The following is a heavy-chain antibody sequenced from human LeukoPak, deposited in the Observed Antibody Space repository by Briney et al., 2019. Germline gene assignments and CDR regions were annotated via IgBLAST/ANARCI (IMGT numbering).Heavy chain of an antibody. CDR3: ATLDSGSDYFDY. CDR1: GFTFSSYA. CDR2: ISGSGGST. V-gene: IGHV3-23*01. D-gene: IGHD1-26*01. Sequence: GGSLRLSCAASGFTFSSYAMSWVRQAPGKGLEWVSAISGSGGSTYYADSVKGRFAISRDNSKNTLYLQMNSLRAEDTAVYYCATLDSGSDYFDYWGQGTLVTVSS. J-gene: IGHJ4*02.